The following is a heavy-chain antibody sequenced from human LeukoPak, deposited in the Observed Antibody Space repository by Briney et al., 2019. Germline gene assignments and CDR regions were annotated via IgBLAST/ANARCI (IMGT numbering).Heavy chain of an antibody. CDR1: GFTFSRYW. V-gene: IGHV3-7*01. CDR3: ARDHGYSSGWPNYHYYYYMDV. Sequence: GGSLRLSCVASGFTFSRYWMNWVRQAPGQGLEWVANIKEDGSEKYYVDSVKGRFTISRDTAKNSLYLQMSGLRAEDTAVYYCARDHGYSSGWPNYHYYYYMDVWGKGTTVTVSS. J-gene: IGHJ6*03. D-gene: IGHD6-25*01. CDR2: IKEDGSEK.